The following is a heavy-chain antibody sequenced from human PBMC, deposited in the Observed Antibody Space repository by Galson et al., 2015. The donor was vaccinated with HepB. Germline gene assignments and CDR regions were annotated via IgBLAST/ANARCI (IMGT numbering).Heavy chain of an antibody. D-gene: IGHD2-2*02. V-gene: IGHV5-51*01. CDR3: ARTTRGYCSSTSCYKGVDAFDI. Sequence: QSGAEVKKPGESLKISCKGSGYSFTSYWIGWVRQMPGKGLEWMGIIYPGDSDTRYSPSFQGQVTISADKSISTAYLQWSSLKASDTAMYYCARTTRGYCSSTSCYKGVDAFDIWGQGTMVTVSS. CDR1: GYSFTSYW. J-gene: IGHJ3*02. CDR2: IYPGDSDT.